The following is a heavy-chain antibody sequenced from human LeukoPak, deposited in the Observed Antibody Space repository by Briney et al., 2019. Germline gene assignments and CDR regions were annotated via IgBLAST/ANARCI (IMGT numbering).Heavy chain of an antibody. Sequence: ASVKVSCKASGGTFSSYAISWVRQAPGQGLEWMGGIIPIFGTANYAQKFQGRVTITTDESTSTAYMELSSLRSEDTAVYYCARDFSAYGAHHGVSMDYWGKGTMVTVSS. CDR2: IIPIFGTA. D-gene: IGHD4/OR15-4a*01. V-gene: IGHV1-69*05. J-gene: IGHJ4*02. CDR3: ARDFSAYGAHHGVSMDY. CDR1: GGTFSSYA.